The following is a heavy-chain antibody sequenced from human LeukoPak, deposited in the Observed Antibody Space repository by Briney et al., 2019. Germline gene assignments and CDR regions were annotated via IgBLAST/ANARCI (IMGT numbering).Heavy chain of an antibody. V-gene: IGHV3-9*01. CDR3: AKIPDYDGSGDI. CDR2: ISWNSGSI. CDR1: GFTFDDYA. D-gene: IGHD3-22*01. J-gene: IGHJ3*02. Sequence: PGRSLRLSCAASGFTFDDYAMHWVRQAPGKGLEWVSGISWNSGSIGYADSVKDRFTISRDNAKKSLYLQMNSLRAEDTALYYCAKIPDYDGSGDIWGQGTMVTVSS.